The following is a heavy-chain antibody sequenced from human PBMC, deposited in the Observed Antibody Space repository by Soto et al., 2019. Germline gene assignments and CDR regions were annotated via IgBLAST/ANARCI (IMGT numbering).Heavy chain of an antibody. CDR3: AKSRYADSSGDYYDF. D-gene: IGHD3-22*01. Sequence: PGRSLRLSCAASGFTFSNYAMSWVRQAPGKGLEWVSGIGGRGTSSYYADSVKGRFAISRDNSYNTLFLQLHSLRAEDTAVYYCAKSRYADSSGDYYDFWGQGTRVTVSS. V-gene: IGHV3-23*01. CDR2: IGGRGTSS. J-gene: IGHJ4*02. CDR1: GFTFSNYA.